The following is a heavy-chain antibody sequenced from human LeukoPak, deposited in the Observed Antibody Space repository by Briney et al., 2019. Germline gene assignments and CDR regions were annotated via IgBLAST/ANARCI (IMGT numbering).Heavy chain of an antibody. V-gene: IGHV4-4*07. CDR1: GGSISRYY. J-gene: IGHJ3*02. D-gene: IGHD3-22*01. Sequence: KPSETLSLTCTVSGGSISRYYWSWIRQPAGKGLEWIGWIYTSGSTNYNPSLKSRVTMSVDTSKNQFSLKLRYVPAADTAVYSFASCDSDGYYDAFDIWGQGTMVTVSS. CDR2: IYTSGST. CDR3: ASCDSDGYYDAFDI.